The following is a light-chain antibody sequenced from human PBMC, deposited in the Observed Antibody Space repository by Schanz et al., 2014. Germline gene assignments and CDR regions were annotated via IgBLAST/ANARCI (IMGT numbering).Light chain of an antibody. CDR3: SSYTSSSTRV. Sequence: QSVLTQPRSVSGSPGQSVTISCTGTSSDVGAYNYVSWFQQHPGKAPKLMIYDVSKRPSGVPDRFSGSKSGTSASLAITGLQAEDEADYYCSSYTSSSTRVFGGGTKLTVL. CDR1: SSDVGAYNY. V-gene: IGLV2-11*01. J-gene: IGLJ3*02. CDR2: DVS.